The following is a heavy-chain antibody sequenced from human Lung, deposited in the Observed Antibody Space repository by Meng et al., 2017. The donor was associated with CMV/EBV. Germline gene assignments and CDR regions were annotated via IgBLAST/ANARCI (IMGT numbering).Heavy chain of an antibody. CDR2: INPKSGGT. CDR3: ARVWKPGIAAAEY. Sequence: KASGYNFTGCYRHWVGQAPGQGLEWMGWINPKSGGTNDAQKFQGRVTMTRDTFISKAYMELSRLRSDDTAVYYCARVWKPGIAAAEYWGQGTLVTVSS. J-gene: IGHJ4*02. CDR1: GYNFTGCY. V-gene: IGHV1-2*02. D-gene: IGHD6-13*01.